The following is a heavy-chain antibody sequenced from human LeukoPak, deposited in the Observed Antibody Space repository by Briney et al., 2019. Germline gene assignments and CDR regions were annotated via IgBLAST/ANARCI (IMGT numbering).Heavy chain of an antibody. D-gene: IGHD1-14*01. CDR1: GYTFTTYG. CDR3: ARPSAVTGWYFDL. CDR2: ISAYNGNT. V-gene: IGHV1-18*01. Sequence: ASVKVSCKASGYTFTTYGISWVRQAPGQGLEWMAWISAYNGNTNYAQNLQGRFTMTTDTSTTTAYMELRSLRSDDTAVYYCARPSAVTGWYFDLWGRGTLVTVSS. J-gene: IGHJ2*01.